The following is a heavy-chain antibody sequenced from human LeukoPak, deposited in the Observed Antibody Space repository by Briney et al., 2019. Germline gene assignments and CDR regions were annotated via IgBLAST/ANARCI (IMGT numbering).Heavy chain of an antibody. Sequence: ASVTVSCKASGYTFTTFGISWVRQAPGQGLEWMGWISANNGNTNYAQKFQGRVTMTTDTSTSTAYMELRSLRSDDTAVYYCARDPGSFLSSTGWLNWFAPWGQGTLVTVSS. J-gene: IGHJ5*02. V-gene: IGHV1-18*01. D-gene: IGHD6-19*01. CDR1: GYTFTTFG. CDR3: ARDPGSFLSSTGWLNWFAP. CDR2: ISANNGNT.